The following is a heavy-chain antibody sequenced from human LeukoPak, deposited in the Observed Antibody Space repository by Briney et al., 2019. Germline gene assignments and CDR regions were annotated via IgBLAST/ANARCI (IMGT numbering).Heavy chain of an antibody. CDR1: GFTFSSYA. CDR3: AKDRLSVAGIGLAHFDY. D-gene: IGHD6-19*01. CDR2: ISGSGGST. Sequence: GGSLRLSCAASGFTFSSYAMSWVRQAPGKGLEWVSAISGSGGSTYYADSVKGRFTISRDNSKNTLYLQMNSLRAEDTAVYYCAKDRLSVAGIGLAHFDYWGQGTLVTVSS. V-gene: IGHV3-23*01. J-gene: IGHJ4*02.